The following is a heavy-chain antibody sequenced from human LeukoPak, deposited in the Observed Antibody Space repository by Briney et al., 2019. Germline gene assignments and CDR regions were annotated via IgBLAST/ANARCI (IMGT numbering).Heavy chain of an antibody. CDR1: GDSISSSSYY. CDR2: IYYTGAT. V-gene: IGHV4-39*01. Sequence: PSETLSLTCTVFGDSISSSSYYWGWIRQPPGEGLEWIGIIYYTGATYYNPSLKSRVTISVDTSKNQFSLKLSSVTAADTAVYYCARRGRGYYFDYWGQGTLVTVSS. CDR3: ARRGRGYYFDY. J-gene: IGHJ4*02. D-gene: IGHD3-10*01.